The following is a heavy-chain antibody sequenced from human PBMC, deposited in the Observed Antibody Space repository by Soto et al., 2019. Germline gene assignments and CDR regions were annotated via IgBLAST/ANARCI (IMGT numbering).Heavy chain of an antibody. CDR1: EFTFSSYA. Sequence: PVGALRLSCSASEFTFSSYAMHLVLHTPVKGLEWVAVISYDGSNKYYADSVKGRFTISRDNSKNTLYLQMNSLRAEDTAVYYRARAGRSGYYYYGMEVWGQGTTVTVSS. CDR2: ISYDGSNK. V-gene: IGHV3-30-3*01. J-gene: IGHJ6*02. CDR3: ARAGRSGYYYYGMEV. D-gene: IGHD3-3*01.